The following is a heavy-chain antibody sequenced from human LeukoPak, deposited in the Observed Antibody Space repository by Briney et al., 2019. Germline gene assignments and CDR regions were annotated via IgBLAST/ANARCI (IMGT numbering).Heavy chain of an antibody. Sequence: GGSLRLSCATSGFTFSTYAMNWVRQAPGKGLEWVSVISVSGGSTYYADSVKGRFTISRDNSKNTLYLQMNSLRAEDTAVYYCAKDTASSWWYFDLWGRGTLVTVSS. CDR2: ISVSGGST. D-gene: IGHD5-18*01. CDR1: GFTFSTYA. CDR3: AKDTASSWWYFDL. V-gene: IGHV3-23*01. J-gene: IGHJ2*01.